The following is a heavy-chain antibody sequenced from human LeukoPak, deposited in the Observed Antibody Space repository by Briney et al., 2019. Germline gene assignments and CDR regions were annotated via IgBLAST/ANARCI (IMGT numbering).Heavy chain of an antibody. J-gene: IGHJ5*02. CDR3: ARRKGIILVVPAAYRMGSWFDP. D-gene: IGHD2-2*01. CDR2: IYYSGST. CDR1: GGSISSGGYY. V-gene: IGHV4-31*03. Sequence: SETLSLTCTVSGGSISSGGYYWSWIRQHPGKGLEWIGYIYYSGSTYYNPSLKSRVTISVDTSKNQFSLKLSSVTAADTAVYYCARRKGIILVVPAAYRMGSWFDPWGQGTLATVSS.